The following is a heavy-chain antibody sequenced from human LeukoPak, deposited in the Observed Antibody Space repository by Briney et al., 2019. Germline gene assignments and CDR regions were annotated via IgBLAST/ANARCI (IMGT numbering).Heavy chain of an antibody. CDR2: IYTSGST. J-gene: IGHJ5*02. Sequence: PSETLSLTCTVSGGSISSGSYYWSWIRQPAGKGLEWIGRIYTSGSTNYNPSLKSRVTISVDTSKNQFSLKLSSVTAADTAVYYCAREERITIFGVVIHWFDPWGQGTLVTVSS. V-gene: IGHV4-61*02. CDR1: GGSISSGSYY. D-gene: IGHD3-3*01. CDR3: AREERITIFGVVIHWFDP.